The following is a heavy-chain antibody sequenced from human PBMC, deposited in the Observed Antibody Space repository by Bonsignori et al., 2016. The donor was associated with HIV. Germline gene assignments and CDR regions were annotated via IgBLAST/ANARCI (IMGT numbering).Heavy chain of an antibody. J-gene: IGHJ6*02. CDR1: GDSISSNNW. Sequence: QVQLQESGPGLVKPSGTLSLTCAVSGDSISSNNWWSWVRRSPGKGLEWIGEMYHSGTTYYNPSLKSRVSISVDKSKNQFSLKVMSVTAADTAVYYCAREPIGYCSGGSCSRTLSYYYGMDVWGQGTAVIVS. V-gene: IGHV4-4*02. D-gene: IGHD2-15*01. CDR2: MYHSGTT. CDR3: AREPIGYCSGGSCSRTLSYYYGMDV.